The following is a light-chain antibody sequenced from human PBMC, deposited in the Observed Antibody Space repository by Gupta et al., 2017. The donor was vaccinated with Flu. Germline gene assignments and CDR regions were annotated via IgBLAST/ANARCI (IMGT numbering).Light chain of an antibody. V-gene: IGKV3-20*01. CDR2: GST. CDR1: QSVSSSY. J-gene: IGKJ2*01. CDR3: QQYGSSAKA. Sequence: IVLTQAPGTLSVSPGERATLSCRASQSVSSSYLAWYQQTPGPAPRLLNYGSTSRAAGIPRMCSGGWSGKDFPSTSSRLYADDVAEYCCQQYGSSAKAFGQGTXLEIK.